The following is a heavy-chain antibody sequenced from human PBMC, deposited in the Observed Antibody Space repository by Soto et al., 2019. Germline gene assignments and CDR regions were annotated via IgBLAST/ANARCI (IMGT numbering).Heavy chain of an antibody. CDR1: GGSISSGGYS. D-gene: IGHD6-13*01. J-gene: IGHJ2*01. CDR3: ARALGIAAAGTFWYFDL. Sequence: QLQLQESGSGLVKPSQTLSLTCAVSGGSISSGGYSWSWIRQPPGKGLEWIGYIYHSGSTYYNPSLKRRVTIAGDGSKNQFSLKLSSVTAADTAVYYCARALGIAAAGTFWYFDLWGRGTLVTVSS. CDR2: IYHSGST. V-gene: IGHV4-30-2*01.